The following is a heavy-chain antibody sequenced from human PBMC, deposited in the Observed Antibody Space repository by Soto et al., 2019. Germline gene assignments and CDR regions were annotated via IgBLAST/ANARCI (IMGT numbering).Heavy chain of an antibody. J-gene: IGHJ4*02. V-gene: IGHV3-21*01. CDR2: ISASRTYI. D-gene: IGHD5-12*01. Sequence: EVQLVESGGGLVKPGGYLRLSCADSGFIFSSYTMNWVRQAPGKGLEWVSSISASRTYIYYADSLKGRLTISRDNAYNSLYLQMNSLRAEDTAVYYCARGWLRDPWMYWGQGTLVTVSS. CDR1: GFIFSSYT. CDR3: ARGWLRDPWMY.